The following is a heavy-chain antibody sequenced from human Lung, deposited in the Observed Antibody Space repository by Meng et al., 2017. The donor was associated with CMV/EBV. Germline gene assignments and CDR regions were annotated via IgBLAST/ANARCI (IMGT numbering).Heavy chain of an antibody. CDR3: AKDLGTSSRSY. D-gene: IGHD6-6*01. J-gene: IGHJ4*02. CDR1: GFALRNFG. CDR2: IRPDGTDK. V-gene: IGHV3-30*02. Sequence: GESXKISCATSGFALRNFGIHWVRQAPGKGLEWVAFIRPDGTDKYYGDSVTGRFTIPRDDSKNTLFLQMNSLRPDDTAMYYCAKDLGTSSRSYWGQGTLVTVSS.